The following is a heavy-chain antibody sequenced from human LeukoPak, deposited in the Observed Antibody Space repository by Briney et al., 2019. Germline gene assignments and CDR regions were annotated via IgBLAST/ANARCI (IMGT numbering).Heavy chain of an antibody. V-gene: IGHV3-30*02. Sequence: GGSLRLSSAASAFTFSTYGMHWVRQAPGKGLEWVAFIRYDGSNKYYADSVKGRFTISRDNSKNTLWLQMNSLRSEDTAIYYCAKGYDSGWYGFDYWGQGTLVTVSS. CDR3: AKGYDSGWYGFDY. CDR1: AFTFSTYG. CDR2: IRYDGSNK. D-gene: IGHD6-13*01. J-gene: IGHJ4*02.